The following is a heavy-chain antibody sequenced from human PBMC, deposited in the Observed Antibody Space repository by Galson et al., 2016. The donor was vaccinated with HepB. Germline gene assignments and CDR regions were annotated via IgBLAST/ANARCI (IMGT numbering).Heavy chain of an antibody. V-gene: IGHV3-74*01. CDR2: INLDGSLT. J-gene: IGHJ6*02. CDR1: GFTFGTYW. Sequence: SLRLSCAASGFTFGTYWMHWVRQAPGKGLVWVARINLDGSLTGYADSVKGRFTISRDNARNTLYLQMNSLRVEDTAVYYCERDMDVWGQGTTVTVSS. CDR3: ERDMDV.